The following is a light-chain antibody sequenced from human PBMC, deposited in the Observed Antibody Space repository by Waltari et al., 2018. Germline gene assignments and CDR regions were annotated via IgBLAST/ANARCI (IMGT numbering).Light chain of an antibody. J-gene: IGLJ1*01. Sequence: SYDLTQPPSVSVSPGQTASITCSGNKLGNTFASWYQQRPGQSPVLVIYQDKKRPSGSPGRFSGSNSRYTATLTISGALPMDEADYYCLAWDSSTAWTFGTGTRVTVL. CDR1: KLGNTF. CDR2: QDK. V-gene: IGLV3-1*01. CDR3: LAWDSSTAWT.